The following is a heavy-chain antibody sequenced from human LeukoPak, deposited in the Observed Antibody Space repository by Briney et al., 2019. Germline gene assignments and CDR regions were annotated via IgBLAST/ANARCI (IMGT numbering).Heavy chain of an antibody. CDR3: ARENNWNYRGGDWFDP. D-gene: IGHD1-7*01. Sequence: GASVKVSCKASGFTFTSYGIAWVRQAPGQGLEWMAWIRVNSGGTKYAQKFQGRVTVTTDTSTSTAYMELRSLRSDDTAVYYCARENNWNYRGGDWFDPWGQGTLVTVSS. CDR1: GFTFTSYG. CDR2: IRVNSGGT. V-gene: IGHV1-18*01. J-gene: IGHJ5*02.